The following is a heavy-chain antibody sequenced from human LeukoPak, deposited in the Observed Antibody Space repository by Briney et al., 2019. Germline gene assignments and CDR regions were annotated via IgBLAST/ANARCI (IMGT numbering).Heavy chain of an antibody. J-gene: IGHJ4*02. D-gene: IGHD2-2*01. V-gene: IGHV3-20*04. CDR2: INWSGGST. CDR1: GFAFDEHG. CDR3: ARAPITSPFYFDC. Sequence: PGGSLRLSCTAFGFAFDEHGMSWVRQVPGRGLEWVAGINWSGGSTGYADPLRGRFTISRDNAKNSLYLQIDRLRAGDTALYYCARAPITSPFYFDCWGQGTLVTVSS.